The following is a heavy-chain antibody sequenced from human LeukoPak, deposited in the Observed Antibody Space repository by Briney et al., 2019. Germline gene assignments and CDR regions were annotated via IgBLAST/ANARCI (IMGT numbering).Heavy chain of an antibody. CDR2: VTGSGGDT. Sequence: PGGSLRLSCAPSGFTFTNSAMSWVRHTPGKGLECVSVVTGSGGDTYYTGSANGRFTISRDNSKNTLYLQMNSLRAEDTAVYYCARGTLEHCSGASCYPLDSWGQGTLVTVSS. CDR1: GFTFTNSA. J-gene: IGHJ5*01. CDR3: ARGTLEHCSGASCYPLDS. V-gene: IGHV3-23*01. D-gene: IGHD2-15*01.